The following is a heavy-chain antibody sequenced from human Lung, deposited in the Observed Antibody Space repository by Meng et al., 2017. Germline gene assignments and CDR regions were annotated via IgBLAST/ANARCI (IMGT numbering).Heavy chain of an antibody. Sequence: GRRAQSGAEGKKRGASVKDSCKPSGYNFPDYYIHWVRRAPGQGLEWMGRINPKSGDTHYAQKFQARVTMTGDTSISTAYMELSGLRSDDTAMYYCARDEDISAAGKLFGDYWGQGTLVTVSS. V-gene: IGHV1-2*06. CDR2: INPKSGDT. D-gene: IGHD6-25*01. J-gene: IGHJ4*02. CDR3: ARDEDISAAGKLFGDY. CDR1: GYNFPDYY.